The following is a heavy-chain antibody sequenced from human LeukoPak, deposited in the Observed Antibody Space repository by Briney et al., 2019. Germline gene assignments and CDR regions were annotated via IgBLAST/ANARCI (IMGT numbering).Heavy chain of an antibody. J-gene: IGHJ4*02. Sequence: ASVKVSCKASGYTFTGYYMHWVRQAPGQGLEWMGWINPNSGGTNYAQKFQGRVTMTRDTSISAVYMELSRLRSEDTAVYYCARDGTGVYNLVQYWGQGTLVTVSS. CDR1: GYTFTGYY. D-gene: IGHD5-24*01. CDR3: ARDGTGVYNLVQY. V-gene: IGHV1-2*02. CDR2: INPNSGGT.